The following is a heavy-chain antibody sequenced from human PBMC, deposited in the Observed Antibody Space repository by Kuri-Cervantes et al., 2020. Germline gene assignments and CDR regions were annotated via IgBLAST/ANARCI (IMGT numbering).Heavy chain of an antibody. CDR2: LSYSGTTT. CDR1: GFTLSSYD. Sequence: GGSLRLSCAASGFTLSSYDLSWVRQAPGKGLEWVSALSYSGTTTYYADSVKGRFTISRDSSKNTLYLQMNSLRDEDTAVYYCARDASLVRGYNWFDPWGQGTLVTVSS. J-gene: IGHJ5*02. D-gene: IGHD3-10*01. V-gene: IGHV3-23*01. CDR3: ARDASLVRGYNWFDP.